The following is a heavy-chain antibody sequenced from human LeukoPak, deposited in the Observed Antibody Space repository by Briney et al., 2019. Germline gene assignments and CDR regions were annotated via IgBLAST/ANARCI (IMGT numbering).Heavy chain of an antibody. CDR1: GYTFTSYA. CDR3: ARDLSRSLYSGSRNFDY. D-gene: IGHD6-6*01. CDR2: INTNTGNP. Sequence: ASVKVSCKASGYTFTSYAMNWVRQAPGQGLEWMGWINTNTGNPTCAQGFTGRFVFSLDTSVSTAYLQISSLKAEDTAVYYCARDLSRSLYSGSRNFDYWGQGTLVTVSS. V-gene: IGHV7-4-1*02. J-gene: IGHJ4*02.